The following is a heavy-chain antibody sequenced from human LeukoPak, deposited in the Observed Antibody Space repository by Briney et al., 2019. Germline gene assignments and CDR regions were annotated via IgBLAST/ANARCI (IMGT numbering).Heavy chain of an antibody. V-gene: IGHV3-23*01. D-gene: IGHD3-22*01. J-gene: IGHJ4*02. CDR1: GFTLSSYA. Sequence: PGGSLRLSCAASGFTLSSYAMSWVRQAPGKGLEWVSTISGRGGSTSYADSVKGRFTLSRDNSKNTLYLQMNSLRAEDTAVYYCAKDPRLRPNYYDSSGYGAPYFDYWGQGTLVTVSS. CDR3: AKDPRLRPNYYDSSGYGAPYFDY. CDR2: ISGRGGST.